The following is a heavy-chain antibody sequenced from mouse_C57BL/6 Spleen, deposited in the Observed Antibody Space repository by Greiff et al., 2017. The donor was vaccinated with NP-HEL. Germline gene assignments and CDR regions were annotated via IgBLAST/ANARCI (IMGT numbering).Heavy chain of an antibody. V-gene: IGHV1-64*01. D-gene: IGHD2-2*01. J-gene: IGHJ2*01. CDR1: GYTFTSYW. CDR2: IHPNSGST. CDR3: ARETMVTTRGYYFDY. Sequence: QVQLQQPGAELVKPGASVKLSCKASGYTFTSYWMHWVKQRPGQGLEWIGMIHPNSGSTNYNEKFKSKATLTVDKSSSTAYMQLSSLTSEDSAVYYCARETMVTTRGYYFDYWGQGTTLTVSS.